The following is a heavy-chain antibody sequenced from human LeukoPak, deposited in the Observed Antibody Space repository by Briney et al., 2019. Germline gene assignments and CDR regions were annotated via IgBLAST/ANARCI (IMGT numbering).Heavy chain of an antibody. CDR3: ARGADTMIVVVTDNWFDP. CDR1: GGSFSGYY. D-gene: IGHD3-22*01. J-gene: IGHJ5*02. V-gene: IGHV4-34*01. Sequence: SETLSLTCAVYGGSFSGYYWSWIRQPPGKGLDWIGEINHSGSTNYNPSLKSRVTISVDTSKNQFSLKLSSVTAADTAVYYCARGADTMIVVVTDNWFDPWGQGTLVTVSS. CDR2: INHSGST.